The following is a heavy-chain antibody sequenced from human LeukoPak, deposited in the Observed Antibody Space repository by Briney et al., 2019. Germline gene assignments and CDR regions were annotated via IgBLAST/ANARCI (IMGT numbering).Heavy chain of an antibody. CDR2: INHSGST. CDR1: GGSFSGYY. Sequence: KPSETLSLTCAVYGGSFSGYYWSWIRQPPGKGLEWIGEINHSGSTNYNPSLKSRVTISVDTSKNQFSLKLSSVTAADTAVYYCARAQDWYSSREEGDYWGQGTLVTVPS. D-gene: IGHD6-13*01. CDR3: ARAQDWYSSREEGDY. V-gene: IGHV4-34*01. J-gene: IGHJ4*02.